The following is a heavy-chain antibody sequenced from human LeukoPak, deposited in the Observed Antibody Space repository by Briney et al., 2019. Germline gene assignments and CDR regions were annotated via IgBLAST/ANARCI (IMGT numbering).Heavy chain of an antibody. V-gene: IGHV3-48*03. CDR2: ISGSGSTI. Sequence: GGSLRLSCAASGFTFSSYEMNWVRQAPGKGLEWVSYISGSGSTIYYADSVKGRFTISRDNAKNSLYLQMNSLRDEDTAVYYCARNVIGVVIFDYWGQGTLVTVSS. CDR3: ARNVIGVVIFDY. CDR1: GFTFSSYE. D-gene: IGHD3-3*01. J-gene: IGHJ4*02.